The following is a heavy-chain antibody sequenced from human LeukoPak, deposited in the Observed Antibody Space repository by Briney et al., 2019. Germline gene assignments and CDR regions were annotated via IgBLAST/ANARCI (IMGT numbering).Heavy chain of an antibody. Sequence: PSETLSLTCTVSGGSISSSSYYWRWIRQPPGKGLEWIGSIHYSGSTNYNPSLKSRVTISVDTSKNQFSLKLSSVTAADTAVYYCARGYCSGGSCYSYYYYNYMDVWGKGTTVTVSS. CDR1: GGSISSSSYY. D-gene: IGHD2-15*01. J-gene: IGHJ6*03. CDR2: IHYSGST. CDR3: ARGYCSGGSCYSYYYYNYMDV. V-gene: IGHV4-39*07.